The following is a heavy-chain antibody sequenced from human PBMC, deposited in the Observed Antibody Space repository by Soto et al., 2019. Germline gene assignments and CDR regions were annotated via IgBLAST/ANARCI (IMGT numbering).Heavy chain of an antibody. Sequence: QVQLQEAGPGLVQPSGTLSLTCAVSGGSISSSNWWSWVRQPPGKGLEWIGEIYHSGSTNYNPSLKALVTTSVDKSKNQFSLKPSSVTAADTAVYYCARDSGWYSPPLAWGQGTLVTVSS. CDR2: IYHSGST. CDR1: GGSISSSNW. J-gene: IGHJ5*02. CDR3: ARDSGWYSPPLA. D-gene: IGHD6-19*01. V-gene: IGHV4-4*02.